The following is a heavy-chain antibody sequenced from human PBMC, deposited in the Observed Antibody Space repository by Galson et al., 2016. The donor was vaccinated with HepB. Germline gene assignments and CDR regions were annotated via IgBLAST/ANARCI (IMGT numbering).Heavy chain of an antibody. J-gene: IGHJ4*02. CDR2: INPSGGST. V-gene: IGHV1-46*01. CDR3: ARGTGTGGYFDY. Sequence: SVKVSCKASGVSFREYGISWVRQAPGRGLEWMGIINPSGGSTSYAQKFQGRVTVTRDTSTSTVYMELSSLRSEDTAVYYCARGTGTGGYFDYWGQGTLVTVSS. D-gene: IGHD3/OR15-3a*01. CDR1: GVSFREYG.